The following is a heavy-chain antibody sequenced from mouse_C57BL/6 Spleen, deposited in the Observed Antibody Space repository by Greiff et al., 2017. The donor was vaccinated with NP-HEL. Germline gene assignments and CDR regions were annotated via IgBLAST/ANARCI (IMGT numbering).Heavy chain of an antibody. V-gene: IGHV1-76*01. Sequence: VQLQQSGAELVRPGASVKLSCKASGYTFTDYYINWVKQRPGQGLGWIARIYPGSGNTYYNEKFKGKATLTAEKSSSTAYMQLSSLTSEDSAVYCCASGRLFDYWGQGTTLTVSS. CDR3: ASGRLFDY. J-gene: IGHJ2*01. CDR1: GYTFTDYY. CDR2: IYPGSGNT.